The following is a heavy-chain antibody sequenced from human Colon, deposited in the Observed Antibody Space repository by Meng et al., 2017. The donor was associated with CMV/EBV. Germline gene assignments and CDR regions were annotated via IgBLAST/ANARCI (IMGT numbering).Heavy chain of an antibody. CDR2: IIPIFGTA. D-gene: IGHD1-26*01. CDR1: GGTFSNYA. Sequence: SSVKVSCKASGGTFSNYAISWVRQAPGQGLEWMGGIIPIFGTANDAQKFRGRVTITTDESTSTAYMELSSLRSEDTAVYYCARTLTLPYSSASGLGYWGQGTQVTVSS. CDR3: ARTLTLPYSSASGLGY. J-gene: IGHJ4*02. V-gene: IGHV1-69*05.